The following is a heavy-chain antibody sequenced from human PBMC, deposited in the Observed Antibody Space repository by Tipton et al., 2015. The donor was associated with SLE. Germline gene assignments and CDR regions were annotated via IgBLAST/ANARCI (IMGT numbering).Heavy chain of an antibody. J-gene: IGHJ3*02. Sequence: TLSLTCTVSGGSISSSSYYWGWIRQPPGKGLEWIGSIYYSGSTYYNPSLKSRVTISRDNAKNSLYLQMNSLRAEDTAVYYCARDLVMHAFDIWGQGTMVTVSS. V-gene: IGHV4-39*07. CDR2: IYYSGST. D-gene: IGHD2-21*01. CDR1: GGSISSSSYY. CDR3: ARDLVMHAFDI.